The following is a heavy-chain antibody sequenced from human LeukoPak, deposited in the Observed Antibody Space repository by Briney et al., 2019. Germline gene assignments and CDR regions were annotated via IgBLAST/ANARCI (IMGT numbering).Heavy chain of an antibody. CDR2: FDPEDGET. V-gene: IGHV1-24*01. D-gene: IGHD1-26*01. J-gene: IGHJ4*02. CDR1: GYTLTALS. CDR3: ATGFVKLLFDY. Sequence: ASVKASCKVSGYTLTALSMHWVRQAPGQGLEWMGGFDPEDGETISAPKLKGRVTMTEDTSTDTVYMELSSLRSEDTAVYYCATGFVKLLFDYWGQGTLVTVSS.